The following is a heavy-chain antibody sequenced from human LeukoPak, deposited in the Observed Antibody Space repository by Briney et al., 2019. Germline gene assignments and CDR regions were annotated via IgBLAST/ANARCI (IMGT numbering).Heavy chain of an antibody. Sequence: PSETLSLTCAVSGASISSHYWSWIRQPPGKGLEWIGYTSGSISDNPSLKSRVAVSVDPFQNKVSLSLTSVTAADTAVYYCARVLAIFGLDTTDFYMDVWGKGTTVTVSS. CDR1: GASISSHY. CDR2: TSGSI. CDR3: ARVLAIFGLDTTDFYMDV. J-gene: IGHJ6*03. V-gene: IGHV4-59*11. D-gene: IGHD3/OR15-3a*01.